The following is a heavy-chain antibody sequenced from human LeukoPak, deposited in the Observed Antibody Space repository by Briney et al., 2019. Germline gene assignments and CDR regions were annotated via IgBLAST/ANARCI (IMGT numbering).Heavy chain of an antibody. CDR1: GFTFSSYE. D-gene: IGHD4-17*01. CDR3: ARDFGYGDYVVDY. Sequence: PGGSLRLSCAASGFTFSSYEMNWVRQAPGKGLEWVSYISSSGSTIYYADSVKGRFTISRDNAKNSLYLQMNSLRAEDTAVYYCARDFGYGDYVVDYWGQGTLVTVSS. J-gene: IGHJ4*02. V-gene: IGHV3-48*03. CDR2: ISSSGSTI.